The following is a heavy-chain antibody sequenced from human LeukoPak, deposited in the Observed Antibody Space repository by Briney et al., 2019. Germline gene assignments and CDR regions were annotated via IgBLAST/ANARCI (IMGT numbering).Heavy chain of an antibody. D-gene: IGHD2-15*01. CDR1: AFTVSSNY. Sequence: GGSLRLSCAASAFTVSSNYMSWVRQAPGKGLEWVSAISGSGGSTYYADSVKGRFTISRDNSKNTLYLQMNSLRAEDTAVYYCAKGWCSGGSCWYYFDYWGQGTLVTVSS. CDR2: ISGSGGST. CDR3: AKGWCSGGSCWYYFDY. J-gene: IGHJ4*02. V-gene: IGHV3-23*01.